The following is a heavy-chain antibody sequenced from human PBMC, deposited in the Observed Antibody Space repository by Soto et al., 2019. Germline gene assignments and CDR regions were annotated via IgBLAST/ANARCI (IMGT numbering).Heavy chain of an antibody. CDR3: ARASRYASDL. Sequence: PSETLSLTCTVSGGSISSDYWSWIRQPHGKVLEWIGYIYYSGSTNYNPSIKSLVTISVDTSKYQFSLKLSSVTDADTAVYYCARASRYASDLWGQGTTVTVS. D-gene: IGHD2-2*01. CDR2: IYYSGST. J-gene: IGHJ6*02. V-gene: IGHV4-59*01. CDR1: GGSISSDY.